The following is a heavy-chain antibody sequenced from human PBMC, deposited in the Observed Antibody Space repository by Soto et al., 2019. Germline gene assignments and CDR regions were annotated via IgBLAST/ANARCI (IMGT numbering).Heavy chain of an antibody. CDR3: AHRATMTIFGLIIDNGIWCDQ. V-gene: IGHV2-5*02. Sequence: QINLIESGPTLVNPTQTLTLTCTFSGFSLSTSGAAVGWVRQPPGRALEWLALIYWDGDKRYNASLGNRLTITKDTSMNQVVLTLTNVDPADTATYYCAHRATMTIFGLIIDNGIWCDQWGQGTRVIVSS. J-gene: IGHJ5*02. CDR1: GFSLSTSGAA. CDR2: IYWDGDK. D-gene: IGHD3-3*01.